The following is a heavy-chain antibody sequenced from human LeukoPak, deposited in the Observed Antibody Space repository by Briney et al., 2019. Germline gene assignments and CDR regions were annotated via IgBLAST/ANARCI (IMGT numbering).Heavy chain of an antibody. CDR3: AKNPTSLTTWYYYYMDV. V-gene: IGHV3-21*01. D-gene: IGHD4-11*01. CDR1: GFTFSSYS. CDR2: ISSSSSYI. Sequence: GGSLRLSCAASGFTFSSYSMNWVRQAPGKGLEWVSSISSSSSYIYHADSVKGRFTISRDNAKNSLYLQMNSLRAEDTAVYYCAKNPTSLTTWYYYYMDVWGKGTTVTVSS. J-gene: IGHJ6*03.